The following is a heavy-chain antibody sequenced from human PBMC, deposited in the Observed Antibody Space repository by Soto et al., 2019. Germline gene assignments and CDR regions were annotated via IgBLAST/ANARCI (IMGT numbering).Heavy chain of an antibody. Sequence: PSETLSLTCVVSSYSISSGFIWAWIRQPPGKGLEWVGSIYHTGDTHYNPSLRSQVSMSVDTSKNHFSLRLTYLTAADTAVYFCARDTNSLDLWGQGXLVTVHS. CDR2: IYHTGDT. D-gene: IGHD2-8*01. CDR3: ARDTNSLDL. V-gene: IGHV4-38-2*02. CDR1: SYSISSGFI. J-gene: IGHJ5*02.